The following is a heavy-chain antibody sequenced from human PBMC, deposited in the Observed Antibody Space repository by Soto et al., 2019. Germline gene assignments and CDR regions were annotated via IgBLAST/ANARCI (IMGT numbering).Heavy chain of an antibody. CDR2: IYYSGST. CDR3: ARDMRCSGGSCFNFDY. CDR1: GGSISSGGYY. D-gene: IGHD2-15*01. Sequence: SETLSLTCTVSGGSISSGGYYWSWIRQHPGKGLEWIRYIYYSGSTYYNPSLKSRVTISVDTSKNQFSLKLSSVTAADTAVYYCARDMRCSGGSCFNFDYWGQGTLVTVSS. J-gene: IGHJ4*02. V-gene: IGHV4-31*03.